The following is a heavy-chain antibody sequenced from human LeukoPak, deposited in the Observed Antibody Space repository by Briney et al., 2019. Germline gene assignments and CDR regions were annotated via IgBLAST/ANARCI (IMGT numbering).Heavy chain of an antibody. CDR3: AREGSSRPFDY. D-gene: IGHD1-26*01. J-gene: IGHJ4*02. CDR2: IYSSGTT. V-gene: IGHV4-4*07. CDR1: GDSVSSYY. Sequence: SETLSLTCTVSGDSVSSYYWTWIRQPAGKGLEWIGRIYSSGTTHYNPSLKSRVTMSVDTSKNQFTLKLSSVTAADTALYYCAREGSSRPFDYWGQGTLVTVSS.